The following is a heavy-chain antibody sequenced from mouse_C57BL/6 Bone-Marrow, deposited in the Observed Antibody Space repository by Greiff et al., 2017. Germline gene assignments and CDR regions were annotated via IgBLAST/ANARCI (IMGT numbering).Heavy chain of an antibody. J-gene: IGHJ3*01. CDR2: IYPRSGNP. V-gene: IGHV1-81*01. CDR1: GYTFTSYG. CDR3: ARFPIYYYGSAWFAY. Sequence: QVQLQQSGAELARPGASVKLSCKASGYTFTSYGISGVKQRTGQGLEWIGEIYPRSGNPYYNEKFKGKATLTADKSSSTAYMELRSLTSEDSAVYFCARFPIYYYGSAWFAYWGQGTLVTVSA. D-gene: IGHD1-1*01.